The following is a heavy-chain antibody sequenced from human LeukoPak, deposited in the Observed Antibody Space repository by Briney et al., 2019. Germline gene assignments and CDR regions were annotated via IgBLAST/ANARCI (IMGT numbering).Heavy chain of an antibody. CDR3: ARSAAMMGKRDYYYYMDV. J-gene: IGHJ6*03. CDR1: GGSISSYY. D-gene: IGHD2-2*01. V-gene: IGHV4-4*07. Sequence: SETLSLTCTVSGGSISSYYWSWIRQPAGKGLEWIGRIYTSGSTNYNPSLKSRVTMSVDTSKNQFSLKLSSVTAADTAVYYCARSAAMMGKRDYYYYMDVWGKGTTVTVSS. CDR2: IYTSGST.